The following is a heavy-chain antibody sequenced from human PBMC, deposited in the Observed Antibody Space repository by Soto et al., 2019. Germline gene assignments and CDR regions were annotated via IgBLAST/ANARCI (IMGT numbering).Heavy chain of an antibody. J-gene: IGHJ5*02. Sequence: QVQLVESGGGVVQPGRSLRLSCAASGFTFSSYGMHWVRQAPGKGLEWVAVIWYDGSNKYYADSVKGRFTISRDNSKNTLYLQMNSLRDEDTAVYYCARDERDYYDNNWFDPWGQGTLVTVSS. D-gene: IGHD3-22*01. CDR1: GFTFSSYG. CDR3: ARDERDYYDNNWFDP. V-gene: IGHV3-33*01. CDR2: IWYDGSNK.